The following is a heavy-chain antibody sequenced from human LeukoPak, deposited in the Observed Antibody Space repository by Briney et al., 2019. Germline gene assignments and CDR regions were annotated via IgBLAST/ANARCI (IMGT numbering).Heavy chain of an antibody. CDR2: IYPDDSDT. CDR3: ARRSYYDSGGYYYDF. CDR1: GYIFTNYW. V-gene: IGHV5-51*01. J-gene: IGHJ4*02. Sequence: GESLKISCKGSGYIFTNYWIGWVRQMPGKGLELMGIIYPDDSDTRYRPSFQGQVTISADKSISTAYLQWSSLKASDTAMYYCARRSYYDSGGYYYDFWGQGTLVSVSS. D-gene: IGHD3-22*01.